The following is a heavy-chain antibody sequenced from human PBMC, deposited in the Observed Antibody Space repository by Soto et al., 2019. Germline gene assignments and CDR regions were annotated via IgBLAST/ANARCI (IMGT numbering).Heavy chain of an antibody. J-gene: IGHJ6*03. CDR2: TYYRSKWYN. Sequence: SQTLSLTFAISGDSVSSNSAAWNWIRQSPSRGLEWLGRTYYRSKWYNDYAVSVKSRITINPDTSKNQFSLQLNSVTPEDTAVYYCARDLEYYDFWSGQDYYYYMDVWGKGTTVTVSS. D-gene: IGHD3-3*01. CDR3: ARDLEYYDFWSGQDYYYYMDV. V-gene: IGHV6-1*01. CDR1: GDSVSSNSAA.